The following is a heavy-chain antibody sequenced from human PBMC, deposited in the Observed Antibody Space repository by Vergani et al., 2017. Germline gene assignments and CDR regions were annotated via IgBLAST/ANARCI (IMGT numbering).Heavy chain of an antibody. Sequence: VQILQSGGGVVQPGGSLRLSCTLSGFTLNTYGIHWVRQAPGKGLEWVSSIRYDGSSEYYGDSVKGRFTISRDKSQNTVNLQMNSLRTEDTAVYFCANSVIAGNVGVAYFGMDVWGRGTTVTVSS. V-gene: IGHV3-30*02. CDR3: ANSVIAGNVGVAYFGMDV. CDR1: GFTLNTYG. D-gene: IGHD2/OR15-2a*01. CDR2: IRYDGSSE. J-gene: IGHJ6*02.